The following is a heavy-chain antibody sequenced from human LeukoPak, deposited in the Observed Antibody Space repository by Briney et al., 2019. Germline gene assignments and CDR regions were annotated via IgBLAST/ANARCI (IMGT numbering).Heavy chain of an antibody. CDR1: GFTFSSYA. Sequence: PGGSLRLSCAASGFTFSSYAMHWVRQAPGKGLEWVAVISYDGSNKYYADSVKGRFTISRDNSKNTLYLQMNSLRAEDTAVYYCTVTPPFDYWGQGTLVTVSS. J-gene: IGHJ4*02. CDR2: ISYDGSNK. CDR3: TVTPPFDY. V-gene: IGHV3-30-3*01. D-gene: IGHD4-23*01.